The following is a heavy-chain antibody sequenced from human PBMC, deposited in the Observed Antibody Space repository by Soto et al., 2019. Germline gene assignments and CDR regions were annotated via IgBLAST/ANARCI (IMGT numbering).Heavy chain of an antibody. V-gene: IGHV5-51*01. CDR1: GYSFTSYW. J-gene: IGHJ3*02. D-gene: IGHD1-26*01. CDR3: ARSISSGSYYEAFDI. Sequence: GESLKISCKGSGYSFTSYWIGWERQMPGKGLEWMGFIYTGDSDNRYSPSFQGQVTISADKSISTAYLQWSSLKASDNAMYYCARSISSGSYYEAFDIWGQGTMVTVSS. CDR2: IYTGDSDN.